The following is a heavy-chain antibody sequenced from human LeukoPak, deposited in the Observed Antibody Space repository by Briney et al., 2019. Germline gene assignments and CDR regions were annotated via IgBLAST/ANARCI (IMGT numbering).Heavy chain of an antibody. V-gene: IGHV3-15*01. D-gene: IGHD6-13*01. Sequence: GGSLRLSCAASGFTFSNAWMSWVRQAPGKGLEWVGRIKSKTDGGTTDYAAPVKGRFTISRDDSKNTLYLQMNSLKTEDTAVYYCTTAGSGYSSSWYFGYFDYRGQGTLVTVSS. J-gene: IGHJ4*02. CDR3: TTAGSGYSSSWYFGYFDY. CDR1: GFTFSNAW. CDR2: IKSKTDGGTT.